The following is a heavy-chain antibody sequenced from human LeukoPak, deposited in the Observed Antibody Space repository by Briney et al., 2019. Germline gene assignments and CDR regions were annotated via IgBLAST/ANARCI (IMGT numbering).Heavy chain of an antibody. J-gene: IGHJ4*02. V-gene: IGHV3-73*01. CDR3: TSHVLGGDY. CDR2: IRSKANSYAT. Sequence: PGGSLKPSCAASGFTFSGSAMHWVRQASGKGLEWVGRIRSKANSYATAYAASVKGRFTISRDDSKNTAYLQMNSLKTEDTAVYYCTSHVLGGDYWGQGTLVTVSS. D-gene: IGHD2-15*01. CDR1: GFTFSGSA.